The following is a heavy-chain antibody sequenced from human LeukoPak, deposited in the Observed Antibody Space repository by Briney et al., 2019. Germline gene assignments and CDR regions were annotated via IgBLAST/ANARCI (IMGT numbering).Heavy chain of an antibody. J-gene: IGHJ4*02. D-gene: IGHD4-17*01. Sequence: GGSLRLSCAASGFTFDDYGMSWVRQAPGKGLEWVSGISWNSGSIGYADSVKGRFTISRDNAKNSLYLQMNSLRAEDTALYYCAALYGDYDGGDYWGQGSLVTVSS. CDR2: ISWNSGSI. CDR3: AALYGDYDGGDY. CDR1: GFTFDDYG. V-gene: IGHV3-9*01.